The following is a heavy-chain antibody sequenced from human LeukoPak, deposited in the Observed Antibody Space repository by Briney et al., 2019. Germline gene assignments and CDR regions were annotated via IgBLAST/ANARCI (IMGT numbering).Heavy chain of an antibody. CDR2: ISAYNGNT. D-gene: IGHD4-17*01. CDR1: GYTFTSYV. Sequence: GASVKVSCKASGYTFTSYVISWVRQAPGQRLEWMGWISAYNGNTNYAQKLQGRVTMTTDTSTSTAYMELRSLRSDDTAVYYCASNQYGDYYYYGMDVWGKGTTVTVSS. J-gene: IGHJ6*04. V-gene: IGHV1-18*04. CDR3: ASNQYGDYYYYGMDV.